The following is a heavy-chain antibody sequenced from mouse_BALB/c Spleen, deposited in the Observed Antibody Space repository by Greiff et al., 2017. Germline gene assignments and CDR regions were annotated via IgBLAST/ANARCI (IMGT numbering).Heavy chain of an antibody. CDR1: GFTFSSYG. V-gene: IGHV5-6*01. CDR3: ASPLITTVVPFAY. J-gene: IGHJ3*01. CDR2: ISSGGSYT. D-gene: IGHD1-1*01. Sequence: EVQLQESGGDLVKPGGSLKLSCAASGFTFSSYGMSWVRQTPDKRLEWVATISSGGSYTYYPDSVKGRFTISRDNAKNTLYLQMSSLKSEDTAMYYCASPLITTVVPFAYWGQGTLVTVSA.